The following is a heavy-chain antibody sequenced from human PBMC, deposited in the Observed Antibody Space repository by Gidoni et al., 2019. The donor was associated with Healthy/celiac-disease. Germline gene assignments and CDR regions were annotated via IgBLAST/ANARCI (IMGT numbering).Heavy chain of an antibody. D-gene: IGHD6-13*01. CDR2: IIPIFGTA. V-gene: IGHV1-69*06. J-gene: IGHJ6*02. CDR3: ARGIAAADPDYYYYYGMDV. Sequence: QVQLVQSGAEVKKPGSSVKVPCKASGGTFSSYAISWVRQAPGQVLEWVGGIIPIFGTANYAQKFQGRVTITADKSTSTAYMELSSLRSEDTAVYYCARGIAAADPDYYYYYGMDVWGQGTTVTVSS. CDR1: GGTFSSYA.